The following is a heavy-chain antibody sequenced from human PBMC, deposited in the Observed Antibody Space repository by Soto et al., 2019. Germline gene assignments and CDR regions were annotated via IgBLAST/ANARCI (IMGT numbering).Heavy chain of an antibody. J-gene: IGHJ4*02. CDR1: GFTFSSYA. D-gene: IGHD1-26*01. CDR2: VSDSGGST. CDR3: ARTIVGGVVHAFDF. Sequence: EVQLLESGGGLVQPGGSLRLSCAASGFTFSSYAMNWVRQAPGQGLEWVSTVSDSGGSTYYADSVQGRFTISRDKSKNTLFLHMNSLGAEDTAIYYCARTIVGGVVHAFDFWGQGTLVTVSS. V-gene: IGHV3-23*01.